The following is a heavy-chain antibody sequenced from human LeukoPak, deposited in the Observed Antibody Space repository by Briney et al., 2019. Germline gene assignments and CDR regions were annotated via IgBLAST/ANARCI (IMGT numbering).Heavy chain of an antibody. V-gene: IGHV1-18*01. D-gene: IGHD2-2*01. J-gene: IGHJ3*02. Sequence: GASVKVSCKASGYTFTSYAMNWVRQAPGQGLEWMGWLSTYNGKTNYAQKFQGRVIMTTETSASTVYMELNSLTSDDTAVYYCARDHCGTTSCNAFEIWGQGTMVTVSS. CDR3: ARDHCGTTSCNAFEI. CDR2: LSTYNGKT. CDR1: GYTFTSYA.